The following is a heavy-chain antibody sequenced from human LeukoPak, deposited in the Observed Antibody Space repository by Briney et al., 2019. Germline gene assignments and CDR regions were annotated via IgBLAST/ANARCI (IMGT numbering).Heavy chain of an antibody. D-gene: IGHD6-19*01. V-gene: IGHV3-30*04. CDR1: GFTFSSSP. CDR3: ARSKRSGWTPFDY. Sequence: PGRSLRLSCAASGFTFSSSPMHWVRQAPDKGLEWVAVMSDDGGIKYYADSVRGRFTISRDNSKNTLFLQMDSLRGEDTALYFCARSKRSGWTPFDYWGQGTLITVSS. J-gene: IGHJ4*02. CDR2: MSDDGGIK.